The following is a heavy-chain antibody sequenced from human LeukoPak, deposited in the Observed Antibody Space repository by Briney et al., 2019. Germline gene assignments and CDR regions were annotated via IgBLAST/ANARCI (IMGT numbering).Heavy chain of an antibody. Sequence: GGSLRFSCAASGFTFSSYEMNWVRQAPGKGLEWLSYISTSGGTIYYADSVKGRFTISRDNPKNSLFLQMNSLRAEDTAVYYCVRDEGSYYFDFWGQGTLVTVSS. CDR1: GFTFSSYE. CDR3: VRDEGSYYFDF. CDR2: ISTSGGTI. J-gene: IGHJ4*02. D-gene: IGHD1-26*01. V-gene: IGHV3-48*03.